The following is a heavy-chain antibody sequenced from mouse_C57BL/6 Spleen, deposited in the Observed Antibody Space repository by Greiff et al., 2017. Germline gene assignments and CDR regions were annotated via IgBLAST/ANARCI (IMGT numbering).Heavy chain of an antibody. CDR3: ARKTTVVERDYFDY. J-gene: IGHJ2*01. CDR2: ISYDGSN. V-gene: IGHV3-6*01. CDR1: GYSITSGYY. Sequence: EVQLQQSGPGLVKPSQSLSLTCSVTGYSITSGYYWNWIRQFPGNKLEWMGYISYDGSNNYNPSLKNRISITRDTSKNQFFLKLNSVTTEDTATYYCARKTTVVERDYFDYWGQGTTLTVSS. D-gene: IGHD1-1*01.